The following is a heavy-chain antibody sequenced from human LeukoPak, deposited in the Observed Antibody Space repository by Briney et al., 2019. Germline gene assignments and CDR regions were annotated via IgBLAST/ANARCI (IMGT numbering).Heavy chain of an antibody. CDR1: DASMSSHY. CDR3: ARGVYNYYYMDV. CDR2: VFSTGDT. V-gene: IGHV4-59*11. Sequence: PSETLSLTCTVSDASMSSHYWIWVRQPPGRGLEWIGYVFSTGDTTYSPSLKSRVTISVDMSENQFSLKLNSVTAADTAVYYCARGVYNYYYMDVWGRGVTVTVSS. J-gene: IGHJ6*03.